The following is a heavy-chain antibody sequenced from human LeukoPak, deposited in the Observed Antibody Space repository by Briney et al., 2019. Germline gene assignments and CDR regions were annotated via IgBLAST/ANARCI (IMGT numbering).Heavy chain of an antibody. V-gene: IGHV1-18*01. CDR3: ATKPGGSSNWFDP. CDR1: GYTFTSYG. Sequence: APVKVSCKASGYTFTSYGISWVRQAPGQGLEWMGWISAYNGDTNYAQKLQGRVTITTDTSTSTAYMELRSLRSEDTAVYYCATKPGGSSNWFDPWGQGTLVTVSS. J-gene: IGHJ5*02. CDR2: ISAYNGDT. D-gene: IGHD2-15*01.